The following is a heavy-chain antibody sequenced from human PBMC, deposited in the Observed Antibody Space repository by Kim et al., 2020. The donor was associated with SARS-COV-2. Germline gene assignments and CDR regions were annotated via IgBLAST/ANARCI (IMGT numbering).Heavy chain of an antibody. V-gene: IGHV4-59*01. J-gene: IGHJ4*01. CDR3: AREVGAAAGTGGILDY. Sequence: SETLSLTCTVSGGSISSYYWSWIRQSPGKGLEWIGYIYYSGSTNYNPSPKSRVTISVDTSKNQFSLNLSSVTAADTAVYYCAREVGAAAGTGGILDYWG. CDR2: IYYSGST. D-gene: IGHD6-13*01. CDR1: GGSISSYY.